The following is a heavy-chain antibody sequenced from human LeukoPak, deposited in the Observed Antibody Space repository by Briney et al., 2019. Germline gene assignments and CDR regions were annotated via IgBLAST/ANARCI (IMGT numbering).Heavy chain of an antibody. CDR1: GYTFTSYG. CDR2: ISAYNGNT. J-gene: IGHJ3*02. D-gene: IGHD1-1*01. Sequence: GASVKVSCKASGYTFTSYGISWVRQAPGQGLEWMGWISAYNGNTNYAQKFQGRVTITTDESTSTAYMELSSLRSEDTAVYYCARGLANWNGDAFDIWGQGTMVTVSS. V-gene: IGHV1-18*01. CDR3: ARGLANWNGDAFDI.